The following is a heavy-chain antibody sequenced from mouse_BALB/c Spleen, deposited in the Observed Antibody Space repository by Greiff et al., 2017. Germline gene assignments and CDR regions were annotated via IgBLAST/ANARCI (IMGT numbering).Heavy chain of an antibody. J-gene: IGHJ2*01. Sequence: EVKLVESGGGLVQPGGSRKLSCAASGFTFSSFGMHWVRQAPEKGLDWVAYISSGSSTIYYADTVKGRFTISRDNPKNTLFLQMTSLRSEDTAMYYCARLGWDYWGQGTTLTVSS. CDR1: GFTFSSFG. CDR2: ISSGSSTI. D-gene: IGHD3-3*01. CDR3: ARLGWDY. V-gene: IGHV5-17*02.